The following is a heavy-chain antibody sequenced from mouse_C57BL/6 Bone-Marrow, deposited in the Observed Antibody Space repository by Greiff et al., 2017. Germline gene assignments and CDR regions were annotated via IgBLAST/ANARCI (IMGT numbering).Heavy chain of an antibody. CDR1: GFTFSSYG. D-gene: IGHD4-1*01. Sequence: EVMLVESGGDLVKPGGSLKLSCAASGFTFSSYGMSWVRQTPDKRLEWVATISSGGSYTYYPDSVKGRFTISRDNAKNTLYLQMSSLKSEDTAMYYCASRLGFFDYWGQGTTLTVSS. J-gene: IGHJ2*01. V-gene: IGHV5-6*02. CDR2: ISSGGSYT. CDR3: ASRLGFFDY.